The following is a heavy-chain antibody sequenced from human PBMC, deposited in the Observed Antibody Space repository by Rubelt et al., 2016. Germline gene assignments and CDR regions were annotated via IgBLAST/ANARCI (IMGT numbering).Heavy chain of an antibody. CDR3: ARGQYYGMDV. J-gene: IGHJ6*02. CDR2: INYDGSGT. V-gene: IGHV3-74*01. Sequence: EVQLVESGGGLVQPGGSLRITCAASGFTFSGYWMHWVRQAPGKGLVWVSRINYDGSGTTHADSVKGRFTISRDNAKNTRYLQMNRLRAEDTAVYYCARGQYYGMDVWGQGTTVTVSS. CDR1: GFTFSGYW.